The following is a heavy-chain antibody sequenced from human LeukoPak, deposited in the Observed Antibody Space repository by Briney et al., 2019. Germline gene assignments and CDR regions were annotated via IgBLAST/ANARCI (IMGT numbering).Heavy chain of an antibody. V-gene: IGHV1-2*02. D-gene: IGHD2/OR15-2a*01. CDR1: GYTFTSYY. Sequence: GASVKVSCKASGYTFTSYYMHWVRQAPGQGLEWMGWINPNSGGTNYAQKFQGRVTMTRDTSISTAYMELSRLRSDDTAVYYCATPVIVQPGSDAFDIWGQGTMVTVSS. CDR3: ATPVIVQPGSDAFDI. CDR2: INPNSGGT. J-gene: IGHJ3*02.